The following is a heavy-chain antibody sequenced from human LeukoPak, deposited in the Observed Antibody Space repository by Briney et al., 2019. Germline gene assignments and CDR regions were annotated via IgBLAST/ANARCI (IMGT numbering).Heavy chain of an antibody. CDR2: ISSSGSPI. D-gene: IGHD6-19*01. V-gene: IGHV3-48*03. CDR1: GFTFSSYE. CDR3: ARDSPYTSGWYDGDFDY. Sequence: GGSLRLSCVTSGFTFSSYEMNWVRQAPGKGLEWVSYISSSGSPIYYADSVKGRFTISRDNAKNSLFLQMNSLRAEGTAVYYCARDSPYTSGWYDGDFDYWGQGALVTVSS. J-gene: IGHJ4*02.